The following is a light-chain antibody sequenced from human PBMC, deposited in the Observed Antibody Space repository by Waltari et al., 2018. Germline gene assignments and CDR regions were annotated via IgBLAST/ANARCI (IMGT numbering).Light chain of an antibody. Sequence: QSALTQPASVSGSPGQSITISCTGTSSDIGGYNYVSWYQQHPGKAPKLMIYDVFKRPSGVSRRFSGSQSDNTASLTISGLQPEDEADYYCCSYTSDTTGVFGTGTKVTVL. CDR1: SSDIGGYNY. J-gene: IGLJ1*01. CDR2: DVF. CDR3: CSYTSDTTGV. V-gene: IGLV2-14*03.